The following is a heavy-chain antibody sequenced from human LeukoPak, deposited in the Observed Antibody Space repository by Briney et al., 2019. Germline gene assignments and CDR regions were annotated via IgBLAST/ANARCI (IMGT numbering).Heavy chain of an antibody. D-gene: IGHD6-19*01. J-gene: IGHJ4*02. CDR2: ISTYNGDT. CDR3: VRDPSNTSGWYIYFDY. V-gene: IGHV1-18*04. Sequence: ASVKVSCKASGYTFSSYYIHWVRQAPGQGLEWMGWISTYNGDTKYAQKFQGRVTLTKDTPTSTAYMELRSLRSDDTAVYYCVRDPSNTSGWYIYFDYWGQVTLVTVSS. CDR1: GYTFSSYY.